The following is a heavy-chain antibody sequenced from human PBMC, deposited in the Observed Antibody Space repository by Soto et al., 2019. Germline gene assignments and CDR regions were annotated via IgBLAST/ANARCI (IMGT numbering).Heavy chain of an antibody. CDR2: INPSGGTT. V-gene: IGHV1-46*01. J-gene: IGHJ1*01. Sequence: QVQLVQSGAEVKKPGASVKVSCKASGYFFTNYYIHWVRQAPGQGLEWMGLINPSGGTTNYAQKFQGRVTMTRDTSTSIVFMELSSLRSEDTAVYYCARALNYHDATGYPGYFQHWGQGTLVTVSS. D-gene: IGHD3-9*01. CDR1: GYFFTNYY. CDR3: ARALNYHDATGYPGYFQH.